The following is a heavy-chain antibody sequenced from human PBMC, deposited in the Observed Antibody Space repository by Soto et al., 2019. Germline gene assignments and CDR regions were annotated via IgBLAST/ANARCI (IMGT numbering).Heavy chain of an antibody. CDR2: IKRKSDGETT. CDR1: GFTFRHVW. V-gene: IGHV3-15*01. Sequence: VPLVESGGDLVNPGGSLRLSCAASGFTFRHVWMSWVRQAPGKGLEWVGHIKRKSDGETTEYAAPVKGRFTISRDDSKNMLFLQMNSLKTEDTAVYYCTTEQYCSSNTCPGAFDMWGQGTMVTVSS. D-gene: IGHD2-2*01. J-gene: IGHJ3*02. CDR3: TTEQYCSSNTCPGAFDM.